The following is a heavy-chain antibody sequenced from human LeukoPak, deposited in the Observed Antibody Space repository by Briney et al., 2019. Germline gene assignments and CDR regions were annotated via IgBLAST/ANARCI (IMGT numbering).Heavy chain of an antibody. V-gene: IGHV3-7*04. CDR2: IKQDGSDK. CDR3: ARGVVPAASVAY. D-gene: IGHD2-2*01. J-gene: IGHJ4*02. CDR1: GFTFSSYE. Sequence: HAGGSLRLSCAASGFTFSSYEMTWVRQAPGKGLEWVANIKQDGSDKYYVDSVKGRFTISRDNAKNSLYLQMNSLRAEDTAVYYCARGVVPAASVAYWGQGTLVTVSS.